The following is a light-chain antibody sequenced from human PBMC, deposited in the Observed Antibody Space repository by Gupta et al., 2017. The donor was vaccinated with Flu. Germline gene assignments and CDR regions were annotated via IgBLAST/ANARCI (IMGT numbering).Light chain of an antibody. V-gene: IGKV1-39*01. J-gene: IGKJ2*01. CDR1: QSISIY. CDR2: TAS. Sequence: DIQMTQSPSSLSASVGDRVTITCRASQSISIYLNWYQQNPGKAPKLLIYTASSLQSGVPSRFSGGGSGTEFTLTISSLQPEDFATYSCQQSYSSPYTFGQGTKLEIK. CDR3: QQSYSSPYT.